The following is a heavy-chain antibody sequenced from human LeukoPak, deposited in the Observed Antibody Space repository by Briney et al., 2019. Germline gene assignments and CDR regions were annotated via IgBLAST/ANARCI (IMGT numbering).Heavy chain of an antibody. CDR1: GGSFSTYY. J-gene: IGHJ4*03. D-gene: IGHD1-1*01. CDR2: INHRGDT. CDR3: ARGATISETGYFDY. V-gene: IGHV4-34*01. Sequence: PSETLSLPCAVYGGSFSTYYWSWIRQSPGKGLEWIAEINHRGDTNYNPSVKSRVTISVDTSKNQFSLKVNSLTAADTAVYYCARGATISETGYFDYWGQGTLVTVSS.